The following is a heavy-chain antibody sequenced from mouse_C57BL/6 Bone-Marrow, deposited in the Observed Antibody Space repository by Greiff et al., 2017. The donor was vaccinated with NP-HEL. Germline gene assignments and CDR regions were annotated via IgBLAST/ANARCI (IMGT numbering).Heavy chain of an antibody. J-gene: IGHJ3*01. CDR1: GYTFTSYW. D-gene: IGHD2-2*01. CDR2: IDPSDSYT. V-gene: IGHV1-69*01. CDR3: ARGGLRRPAWFAY. Sequence: VQLQQSGAELVMPGASVKLSCKASGYTFTSYWMHWVKQRPGQGLEWIGEIDPSDSYTNYNQKFKGKSTLTVDKSSSTAYMQLSSLTSEDSAVYYCARGGLRRPAWFAYWGQGTLVTVSA.